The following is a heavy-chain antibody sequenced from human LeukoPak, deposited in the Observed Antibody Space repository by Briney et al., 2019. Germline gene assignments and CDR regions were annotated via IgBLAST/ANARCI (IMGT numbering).Heavy chain of an antibody. CDR3: ARDPYYYGSGTYFNYYYYYGMDV. CDR2: ISSSGGTT. Sequence: GGSLRLSCVGSGFTLTDYYMSWIRHAPGKGLEWVSYISSSGGTTWHAGSVKGRFTISRDNAKNSLYLQMNRLRAEDTAVYYCARDPYYYGSGTYFNYYYYYGMDVWGQGTTVTVSS. CDR1: GFTLTDYY. V-gene: IGHV3-11*01. J-gene: IGHJ6*02. D-gene: IGHD3-10*01.